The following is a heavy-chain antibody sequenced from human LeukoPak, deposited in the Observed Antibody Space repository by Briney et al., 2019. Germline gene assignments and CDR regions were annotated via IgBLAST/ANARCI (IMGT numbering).Heavy chain of an antibody. CDR3: ARDLGYSYGNLGS. CDR1: GGSFSGYY. Sequence: PSETLSLTCAVYGGSFSGYYWSWIRQPPGKGLEWIGEINHSGSTNYNPSLKSRVTISVDTSKNQFSLKLSSVTAADTAVYYCARDLGYSYGNLGSWGQGTLVTVSS. V-gene: IGHV4-34*01. J-gene: IGHJ5*02. CDR2: INHSGST. D-gene: IGHD5-18*01.